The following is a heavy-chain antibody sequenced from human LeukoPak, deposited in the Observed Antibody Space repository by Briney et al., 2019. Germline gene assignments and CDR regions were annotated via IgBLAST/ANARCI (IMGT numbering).Heavy chain of an antibody. Sequence: SGGSLRLSCAASGFMFSSNGMSWVRLAPGKGLEWVANIKEDGTETYYVDSVKGRFTISRDNAKNSLYLQMNSLRVEDTAVYYCAKEGRSLQTYWGQGTLVTVSS. CDR1: GFMFSSNG. J-gene: IGHJ4*02. CDR3: AKEGRSLQTY. D-gene: IGHD5-24*01. V-gene: IGHV3-7*03. CDR2: IKEDGTET.